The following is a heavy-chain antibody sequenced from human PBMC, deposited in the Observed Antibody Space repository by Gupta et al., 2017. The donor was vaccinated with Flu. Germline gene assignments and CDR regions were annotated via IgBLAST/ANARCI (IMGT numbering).Heavy chain of an antibody. CDR3: AREPTVRAGTDY. V-gene: IGHV3-48*03. D-gene: IGHD6-19*01. J-gene: IGHJ4*02. CDR1: GFPFSSYE. Sequence: EVQLVESGGGLVQPGGSLRLSCAASGFPFSSYELNWVRQAPGKGLEWVSYISSSGSTIYYADSVKGRFTISRDNAKNSLYLQMNSLRAEDTAVYYCAREPTVRAGTDYWGQGTLVTVSS. CDR2: ISSSGSTI.